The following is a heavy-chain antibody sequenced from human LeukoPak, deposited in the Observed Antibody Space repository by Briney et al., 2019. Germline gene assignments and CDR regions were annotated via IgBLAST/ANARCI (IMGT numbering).Heavy chain of an antibody. J-gene: IGHJ5*02. D-gene: IGHD3-22*01. Sequence: GESLKISCKGSGYNFTDYWIGWVRQMPGKGLEWMGIIYPGDSDTRYSPSFQGQVTISVDKPLNTAYLQWTSLKASDSAMYYCARRLYYYESSGYFLGWFDPWGQGTLVTVSS. CDR3: ARRLYYYESSGYFLGWFDP. CDR1: GYNFTDYW. CDR2: IYPGDSDT. V-gene: IGHV5-51*01.